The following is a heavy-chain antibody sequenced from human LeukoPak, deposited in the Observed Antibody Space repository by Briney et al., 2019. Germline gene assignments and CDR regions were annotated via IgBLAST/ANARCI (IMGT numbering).Heavy chain of an antibody. CDR3: ANAGGNYYGSGSYTNNWFDP. CDR2: TSHDGSNK. Sequence: PGGSLRLSCVASGFTFSSYGMHWVRQAPGKGPEWAAMTSHDGSNKYYADSVKGRFTISRDNSKNTLYLQMNSLRAEDTAVYYCANAGGNYYGSGSYTNNWFDPWGQGTLVTVSS. CDR1: GFTFSSYG. J-gene: IGHJ5*02. D-gene: IGHD3-10*01. V-gene: IGHV3-30*18.